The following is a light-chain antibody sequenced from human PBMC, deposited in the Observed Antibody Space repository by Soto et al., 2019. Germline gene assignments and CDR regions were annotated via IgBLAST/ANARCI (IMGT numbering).Light chain of an antibody. CDR3: QQYNNWPTWT. V-gene: IGKV3-15*01. Sequence: ILMTQSPATLSVSPGERATLSCRASQSVSNNLAWYQQKPGQAPRLLIYDASTRATGIPARFSGSGSGTEFTLTISGLQSEDFAVYDCQQYNNWPTWTFGQGTKVEIK. CDR1: QSVSNN. CDR2: DAS. J-gene: IGKJ1*01.